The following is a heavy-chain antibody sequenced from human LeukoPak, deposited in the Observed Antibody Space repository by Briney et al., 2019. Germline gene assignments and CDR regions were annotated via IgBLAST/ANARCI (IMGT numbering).Heavy chain of an antibody. CDR1: GFTFSSYA. CDR3: GRFATVGASTPHYFDS. J-gene: IGHJ4*02. CDR2: ISENDGST. Sequence: GGSLRLSCTVSGFTFSSYAMNWLRQSPGKALEGVSGISENDGSTYYADSVRGRFTLSRGNSKNTLYLQMNSLRADEDTASYYCGRFATVGASTPHYFDSWGQGTLVTVSS. V-gene: IGHV3-23*01. D-gene: IGHD1-26*01.